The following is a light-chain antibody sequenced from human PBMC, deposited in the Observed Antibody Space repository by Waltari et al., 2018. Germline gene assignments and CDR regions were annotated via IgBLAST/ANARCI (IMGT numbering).Light chain of an antibody. V-gene: IGLV2-23*02. Sequence: QSGLTQPASVSGSPGQSITISCTGTSSDVGNYNLVSWYQQYPGKAPKLMVYEVTKRTSGVSDRFSGSKSGNTASLTIYGLQSEDEADYYYCSYAGLGIYVFGTGTKVTVL. CDR1: SSDVGNYNL. CDR2: EVT. J-gene: IGLJ1*01. CDR3: CSYAGLGIYV.